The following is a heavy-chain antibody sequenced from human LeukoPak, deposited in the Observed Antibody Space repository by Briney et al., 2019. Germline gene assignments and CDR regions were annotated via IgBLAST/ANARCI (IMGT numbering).Heavy chain of an antibody. J-gene: IGHJ4*02. CDR1: GFTFSSYW. V-gene: IGHV3-21*01. CDR3: ARDRGWFGELLGYFDY. CDR2: ISSSSSYI. D-gene: IGHD3-10*01. Sequence: GGSLRLSCAASGFTFSSYWMSWVRQAPGKGLEWVSSISSSSSYIYYADSVKGRFTISRDNAKNSLYLQMNSLRAEDTAVYYCARDRGWFGELLGYFDYWGQGTLVTVSS.